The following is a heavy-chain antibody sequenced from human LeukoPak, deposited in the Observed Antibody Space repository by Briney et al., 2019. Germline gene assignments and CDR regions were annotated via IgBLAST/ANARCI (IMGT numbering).Heavy chain of an antibody. J-gene: IGHJ5*02. CDR3: ARAESLWFGELFGDPGRFDP. CDR1: GYSFTSYW. Sequence: GESLKISCKVSGYSFTSYWIGWVRQMPGKGLEWMGIIYPGDSDTRYSPSFQGQVTISADKSISTAYLQWSSLKASDTAMYYCARAESLWFGELFGDPGRFDPWGQGTLVTVSS. D-gene: IGHD3-10*01. CDR2: IYPGDSDT. V-gene: IGHV5-51*01.